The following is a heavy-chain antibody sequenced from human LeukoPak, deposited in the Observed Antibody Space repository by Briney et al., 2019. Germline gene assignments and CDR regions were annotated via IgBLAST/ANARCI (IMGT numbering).Heavy chain of an antibody. D-gene: IGHD3-9*01. Sequence: ASVKVSCKASGYTFTGYYMHWVRQAPGQGLEWMGWINPNSGGTNYAQKFQGRVTMTRDTSISTAHMELSRLRSDDTAVYYCARVSYHLNYDILTGPGYYYYMDVWGKGTTVTVSS. V-gene: IGHV1-2*02. J-gene: IGHJ6*03. CDR3: ARVSYHLNYDILTGPGYYYYMDV. CDR2: INPNSGGT. CDR1: GYTFTGYY.